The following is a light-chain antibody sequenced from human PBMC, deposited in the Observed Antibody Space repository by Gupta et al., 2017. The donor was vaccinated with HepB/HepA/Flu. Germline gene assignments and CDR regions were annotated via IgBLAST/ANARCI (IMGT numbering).Light chain of an antibody. V-gene: IGLV8-61*01. CDR2: NTN. CDR3: MSYVSRDGGV. Sequence: QTVVTQEPSVSVSPGGTVTLTFGFTSGSVSTSFYPSWYQQTPGPAPRALSYNTNRRSAGPPGFSAANFVATTAVTNIRGDESDDAAYYYYMSYVSRDGGVFGGGTKLTVL. CDR1: SGSVSTSFY. J-gene: IGLJ3*02.